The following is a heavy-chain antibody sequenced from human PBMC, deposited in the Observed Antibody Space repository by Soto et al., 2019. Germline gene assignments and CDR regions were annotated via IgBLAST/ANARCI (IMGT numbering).Heavy chain of an antibody. CDR1: GYTFTSYY. Sequence: ASVKVSCKASGYTFTSYYMHWVRQAPGQGLEWMGIINPSGGSTSYAQKFQGRVTMTRDTSTITVYMELSSLRSEDTAVYYCARVLGCSGGSCYSVSGYYYYGMDVWGQGTTVTVSS. CDR3: ARVLGCSGGSCYSVSGYYYYGMDV. D-gene: IGHD2-15*01. CDR2: INPSGGST. V-gene: IGHV1-46*01. J-gene: IGHJ6*02.